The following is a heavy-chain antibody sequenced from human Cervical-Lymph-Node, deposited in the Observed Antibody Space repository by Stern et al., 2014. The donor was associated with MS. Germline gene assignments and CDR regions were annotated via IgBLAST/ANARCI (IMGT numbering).Heavy chain of an antibody. CDR3: ARVRGYSYDFDY. D-gene: IGHD5-18*01. V-gene: IGHV2-70*01. Sequence: QVTLKESGPALVKPTQTLTLTCTFSGFSLSTSGMGVSWIRQPPGKALEWLALIDWDDDKYYTTSLKSRLTISKDTPNNQVVLTMTNMDPVDTASYYCARVRGYSYDFDYWGQGTLVTVSS. CDR1: GFSLSTSGMG. J-gene: IGHJ4*02. CDR2: IDWDDDK.